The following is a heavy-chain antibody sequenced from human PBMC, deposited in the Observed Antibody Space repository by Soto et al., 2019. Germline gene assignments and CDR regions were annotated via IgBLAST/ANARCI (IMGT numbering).Heavy chain of an antibody. D-gene: IGHD2-21*02. J-gene: IGHJ4*02. V-gene: IGHV1-58*01. Sequence: QMQLLQSGPEVKKPGTSVKVSCKASGFTFFPPAVKWVRQARGQRLEWIGWIVVCSGNTNYAQKFEERVTITRDMSTNNDYMELTSLRSEDTAVYYCAADPYCDGDCYFDYWGQGIMVTVSS. CDR3: AADPYCDGDCYFDY. CDR1: GFTFFPPA. CDR2: IVVCSGNT.